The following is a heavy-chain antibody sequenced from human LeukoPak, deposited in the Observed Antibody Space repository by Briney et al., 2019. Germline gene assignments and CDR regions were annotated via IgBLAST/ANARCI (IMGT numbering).Heavy chain of an antibody. CDR2: IIPIFGTA. J-gene: IGHJ3*02. Sequence: SVKVSCKASGGTLSSYAISWVRQAPGQGLEWMGGIIPIFGTANYAQKFQGRVTITADESTSTAYMELSSLRSEDTAVYYCARKITGAFDIWGQGTMVTVSS. CDR1: GGTLSSYA. D-gene: IGHD1-20*01. V-gene: IGHV1-69*01. CDR3: ARKITGAFDI.